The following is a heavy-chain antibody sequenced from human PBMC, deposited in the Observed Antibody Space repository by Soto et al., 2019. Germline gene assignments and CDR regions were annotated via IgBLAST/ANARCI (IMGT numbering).Heavy chain of an antibody. V-gene: IGHV1-46*01. CDR3: ARENQQYGFDI. Sequence: QVQLVQSGAEVKKPGASVKVSCKASGYTLTSYYMHWVRQAPGQGLEWMGIINPSIGGTSFAQKFLGRVTMTRDTSTSTVYMELSSLRSEDTAMYYCARENQQYGFDIWGRGTMVIVSS. D-gene: IGHD2-2*01. CDR1: GYTLTSYY. CDR2: INPSIGGT. J-gene: IGHJ3*02.